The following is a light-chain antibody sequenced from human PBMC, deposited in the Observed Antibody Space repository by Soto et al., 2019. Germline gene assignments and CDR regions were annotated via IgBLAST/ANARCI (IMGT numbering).Light chain of an antibody. Sequence: EIMITQSPATPSVSPGERGTLSSRASQSVSTNLAWYQQKPGQAPRLLIYNALTRATGIPARFSGSGSGTEFTLTISSLQSEDFAFYYCQQCNNWPRTFGQGTKVDI. CDR2: NAL. CDR1: QSVSTN. J-gene: IGKJ1*01. V-gene: IGKV3-15*01. CDR3: QQCNNWPRT.